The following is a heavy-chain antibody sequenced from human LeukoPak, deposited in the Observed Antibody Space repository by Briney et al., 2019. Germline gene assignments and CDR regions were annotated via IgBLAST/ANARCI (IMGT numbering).Heavy chain of an antibody. V-gene: IGHV3-30*03. D-gene: IGHD6-13*01. CDR1: GFTFSSYG. Sequence: GSLRLSCAASGFTFSSYGMHWVRQAPGKGLEWVAVISYDGSSKYYADSVKGRFTISRDNSKNTLYLQMNSLRAEDTAVYYCAYSSSWYSPIDYWGQGTLVTVSS. CDR2: ISYDGSSK. CDR3: AYSSSWYSPIDY. J-gene: IGHJ4*02.